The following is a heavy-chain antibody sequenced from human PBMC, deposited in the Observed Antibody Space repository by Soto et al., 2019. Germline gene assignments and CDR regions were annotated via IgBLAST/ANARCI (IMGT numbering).Heavy chain of an antibody. CDR2: IYYRGST. V-gene: IGHV4-39*01. CDR3: ARHQHLDS. J-gene: IGHJ4*02. CDR1: GGSISSTTYY. Sequence: PSETRSLTCTVSGGSISSTTYYWGWIRQPPGKGLEWIGSIYYRGSTYYNPSLKSRVTISVDTSKNQFSLKLSSVSAAETAVYYCARHQHLDSWGQGTLVTVSS. D-gene: IGHD6-13*01.